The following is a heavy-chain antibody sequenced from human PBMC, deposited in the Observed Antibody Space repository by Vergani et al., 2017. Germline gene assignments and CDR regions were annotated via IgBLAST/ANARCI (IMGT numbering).Heavy chain of an antibody. Sequence: QVQLQESGPGLVKPSQTLSLTCTVSGGSISSGGYYWSWIRQHPGKGLEWIGSIYYSGSTYYNPSLKSRVTISVDTSKNQFSLKLSSVTAADTAVYYCARHEGRRGAARREITRYMDVRGKGTTVTVSS. CDR3: ARHEGRRGAARREITRYMDV. V-gene: IGHV4-39*01. D-gene: IGHD6-6*01. J-gene: IGHJ6*03. CDR1: GGSISSGGYY. CDR2: IYYSGST.